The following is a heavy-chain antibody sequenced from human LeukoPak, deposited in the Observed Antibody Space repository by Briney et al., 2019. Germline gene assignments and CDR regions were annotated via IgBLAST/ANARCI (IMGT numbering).Heavy chain of an antibody. CDR2: IQNDGSDK. Sequence: GGSLRLSCAASGINFRSSGMHWVRQAPGKGLEWVTFIQNDGSDKSYAASVKGRFTISRDNSKNTLYLQMNSLRAEDTAVYYCAKDPQGGSGSYYTHYFDYWGQGTLVTVSS. V-gene: IGHV3-30*02. J-gene: IGHJ4*02. D-gene: IGHD3-10*01. CDR1: GINFRSSG. CDR3: AKDPQGGSGSYYTHYFDY.